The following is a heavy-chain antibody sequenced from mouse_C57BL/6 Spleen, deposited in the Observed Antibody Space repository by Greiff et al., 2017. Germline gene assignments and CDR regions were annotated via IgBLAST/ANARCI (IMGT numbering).Heavy chain of an antibody. CDR1: GYTFTSYW. CDR3: VGLGRCFAY. D-gene: IGHD2-14*01. J-gene: IGHJ3*01. V-gene: IGHV1-69*01. CDR2: IDPSDSNT. Sequence: QVQLQQPGAELVMPGASVKLSCKASGYTFTSYWMHWVKQRPGQGLEWIGEIDPSDSNTNYNQKFKGKSTLIVDKSSSTADMQLSSLTSEDSAVYYCVGLGRCFAYWGKGTLVTVSA.